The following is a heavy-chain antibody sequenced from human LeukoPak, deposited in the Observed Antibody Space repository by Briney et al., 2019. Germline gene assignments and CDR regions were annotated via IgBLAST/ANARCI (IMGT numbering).Heavy chain of an antibody. V-gene: IGHV4-34*01. CDR1: GGSFSGYY. J-gene: IGHJ4*02. D-gene: IGHD6-13*01. CDR3: ARMQVTYSSSCGYFDY. Sequence: SETLSLTCAVYGGSFSGYYWSWIRQPPGKGLEWIGEINHSGSTNYNPSLKSRVTISVDTSKNQFSLKLSSVTAADTAVYYCARMQVTYSSSCGYFDYWGQGTLVTVSS. CDR2: INHSGST.